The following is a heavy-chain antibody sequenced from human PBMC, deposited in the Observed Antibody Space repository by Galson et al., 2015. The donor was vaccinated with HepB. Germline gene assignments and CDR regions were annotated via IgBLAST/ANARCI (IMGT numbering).Heavy chain of an antibody. CDR3: ARGPLYYDFWSGSLKLYGMDV. V-gene: IGHV1-3*01. CDR1: GYTFTSYA. CDR2: INAGNGNT. J-gene: IGHJ6*02. D-gene: IGHD3-3*01. Sequence: SVKVSCKASGYTFTSYAMHWVRQAPGQRLEWMGWINAGNGNTKYSQKFQGRVTITRDTSASTAYMELSSLRSEDTAVYYCARGPLYYDFWSGSLKLYGMDVWGQGTTVTVSS.